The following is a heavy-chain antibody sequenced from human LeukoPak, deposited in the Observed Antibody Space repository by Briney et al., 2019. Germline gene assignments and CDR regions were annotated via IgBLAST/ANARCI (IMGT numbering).Heavy chain of an antibody. D-gene: IGHD1-14*01. CDR1: GYTLTSYD. CDR2: MNPNSGNT. CDR3: ARTLPGGVVDY. J-gene: IGHJ4*02. Sequence: ASVKVSCKASGYTLTSYDINWVRQATGQGLEWMGWMNPNSGNTGYAQKFQGRVTITRDSSKSTAYMELSSLRSGDTAVYYCARTLPGGVVDYWGQGTLVTVSS. V-gene: IGHV1-8*03.